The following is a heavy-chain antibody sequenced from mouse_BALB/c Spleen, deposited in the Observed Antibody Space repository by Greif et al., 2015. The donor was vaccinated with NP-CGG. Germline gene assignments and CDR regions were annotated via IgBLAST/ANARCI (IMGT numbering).Heavy chain of an antibody. CDR1: GYSITSDYA. J-gene: IGHJ1*01. D-gene: IGHD2-3*01. V-gene: IGHV3-2*02. Sequence: EVQLQQSGPGLVKPSQSLSLTCTVTGYSITSDYAWNWIRQFPGNKLEWMGYISYSGSTSYNPSLKSRISITRDTSKNQFFLQLNSVTTEDTATYYCARMGIYDGYYGWYFDVWGAGTTVTVSS. CDR2: ISYSGST. CDR3: ARMGIYDGYYGWYFDV.